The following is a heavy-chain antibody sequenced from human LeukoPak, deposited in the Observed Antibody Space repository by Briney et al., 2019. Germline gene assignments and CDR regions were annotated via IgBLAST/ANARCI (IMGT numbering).Heavy chain of an antibody. D-gene: IGHD3-3*01. CDR3: ARVKDYDFWSGYYYYGMDV. CDR1: GYTFTSYD. J-gene: IGHJ6*04. Sequence: GASVKVSCKASGYTFTSYDINWVRQATGQGLEWMGWMNPNSGNTGYAQKFQGRVTMTRNTSISTAYMELSSLRSEDTAVYYCARVKDYDFWSGYYYYGMDVWGKGTTVTVSS. V-gene: IGHV1-8*01. CDR2: MNPNSGNT.